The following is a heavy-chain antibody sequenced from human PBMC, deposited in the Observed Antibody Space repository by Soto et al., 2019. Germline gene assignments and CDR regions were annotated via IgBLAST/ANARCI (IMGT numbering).Heavy chain of an antibody. V-gene: IGHV3-53*01. Sequence: EVQLVESGGGLIQPGGSLRLSCAASGFTVSSNYMSWVRQAPGKGLEWVSVIYSGGSTYYADSVKGRFTISRDNSKNTLYRQMTSLRAEDTAVYYCARATTVVTYWYFDLWGRGTLVTVSS. CDR3: ARATTVVTYWYFDL. J-gene: IGHJ2*01. CDR1: GFTVSSNY. D-gene: IGHD4-17*01. CDR2: IYSGGST.